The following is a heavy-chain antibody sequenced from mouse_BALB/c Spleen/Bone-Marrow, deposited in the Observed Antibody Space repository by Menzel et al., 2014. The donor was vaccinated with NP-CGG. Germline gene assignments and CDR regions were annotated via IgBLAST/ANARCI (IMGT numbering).Heavy chain of an antibody. CDR1: GFTFSYYT. V-gene: IGHV5-12-2*01. Sequence: EVQLVESGGGLVQPGGSLKLSCAASGFTFSYYTMSWVRQTPEKRLEWVAYISSGGSTTYHPDTVKGRFTISRDNAKNTLYLQMSSLKSEDTAMYYCARDGYDVGGALDYWGQGTSVTVSS. CDR2: ISSGGSTT. CDR3: ARDGYDVGGALDY. J-gene: IGHJ4*01. D-gene: IGHD2-2*01.